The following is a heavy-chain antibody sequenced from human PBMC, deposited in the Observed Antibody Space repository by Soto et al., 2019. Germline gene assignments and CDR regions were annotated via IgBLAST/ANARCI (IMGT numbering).Heavy chain of an antibody. V-gene: IGHV3-74*01. D-gene: IGHD6-19*01. CDR1: GFTFSTYW. Sequence: EVPLVESGGGLVQPGGSLRLSGAASGFTFSTYWMHWVRRAPGKGLVGVSRIDSGRTGTNDTDSVKGRFTITKANTKDPVYLPMYSLGGEDTVVYYCAREEYSSSWPPLDHWGQGTLVTVSS. J-gene: IGHJ4*02. CDR3: AREEYSSSWPPLDH. CDR2: IDSGRTGT.